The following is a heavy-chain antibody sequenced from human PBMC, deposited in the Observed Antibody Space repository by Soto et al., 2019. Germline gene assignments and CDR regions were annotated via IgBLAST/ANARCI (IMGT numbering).Heavy chain of an antibody. Sequence: SETLSLTCTVSGGSISSYYWSWIRQPPGKGLEWIGYIYYSGSTNYNPSLKSRVTISVDTSKNQFSLKLSSVTAADTAVYYCARGLNWGSGEDYFDYWGQGILVTVSS. CDR3: ARGLNWGSGEDYFDY. CDR2: IYYSGST. D-gene: IGHD7-27*01. J-gene: IGHJ4*02. CDR1: GGSISSYY. V-gene: IGHV4-59*01.